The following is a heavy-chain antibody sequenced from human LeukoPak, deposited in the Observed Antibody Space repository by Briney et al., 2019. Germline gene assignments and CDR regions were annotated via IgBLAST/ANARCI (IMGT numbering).Heavy chain of an antibody. Sequence: PGGSLRLSCAASGFSFSSYYMSWVRQAPGKGLEWVALINPDGSERYYVDSVKGRFTISRDNSKNTLYLQMNSLRAEDTAVYYCARAMHYDSSGYDYWGQGTLVTVSS. J-gene: IGHJ4*02. CDR2: INPDGSER. CDR1: GFSFSSYY. CDR3: ARAMHYDSSGYDY. V-gene: IGHV3-7*01. D-gene: IGHD3-22*01.